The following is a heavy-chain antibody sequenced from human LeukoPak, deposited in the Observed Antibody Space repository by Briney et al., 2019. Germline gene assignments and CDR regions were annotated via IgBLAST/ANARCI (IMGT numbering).Heavy chain of an antibody. CDR1: GFTFSNYG. CDR2: ISGSGGTT. V-gene: IGHV3-23*01. Sequence: GGSLRLSCAASGFTFSNYGMTWVRQAPGKGLEWVSLISGSGGTTYYADSVKGRFTISRDNSKNTLSLQMNSLRAGDTAVYYCAKAQSSGWYPSFDYWGQGTLVTVSS. CDR3: AKAQSSGWYPSFDY. J-gene: IGHJ4*02. D-gene: IGHD6-19*01.